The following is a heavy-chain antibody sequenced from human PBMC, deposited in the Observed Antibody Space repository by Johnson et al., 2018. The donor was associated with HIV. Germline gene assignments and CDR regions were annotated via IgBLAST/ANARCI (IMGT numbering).Heavy chain of an antibody. D-gene: IGHD4-23*01. CDR3: VKPPREVTVVGAFDI. J-gene: IGHJ3*02. V-gene: IGHV3-30*02. Sequence: QVQLVESGGGEVQPGGSLRLSCAASGFTFSSYGMHWVRQAPGKGLEWVAFIRYDGSNKYYADSVKGRFTISRDNSKNTLFLQMNSLRPEDTALYSCVKPPREVTVVGAFDIWGQGTKVTVSS. CDR1: GFTFSSYG. CDR2: IRYDGSNK.